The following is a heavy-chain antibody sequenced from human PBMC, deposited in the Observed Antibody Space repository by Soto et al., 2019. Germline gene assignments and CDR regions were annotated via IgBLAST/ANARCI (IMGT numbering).Heavy chain of an antibody. D-gene: IGHD3-3*01. V-gene: IGHV5-10-1*01. J-gene: IGHJ4*02. Sequence: PGESLKISCKGSGYSFTSYWISWVRQMPGKGLEWMGRIDPSDSYTNYSPSFQGHVTISADKSISTAYLQWSSLKASDTAMYYCARLGYYTIFGVVITYFDYWGQGTLVTVSS. CDR1: GYSFTSYW. CDR2: IDPSDSYT. CDR3: ARLGYYTIFGVVITYFDY.